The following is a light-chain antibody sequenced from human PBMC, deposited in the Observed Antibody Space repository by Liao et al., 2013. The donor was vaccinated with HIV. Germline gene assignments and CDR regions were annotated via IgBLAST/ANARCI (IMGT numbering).Light chain of an antibody. J-gene: IGLJ1*01. CDR2: HGI. CDR3: QVWDSNSDHPYV. Sequence: SYVLTQPPSVSVAPGETARITCGGDNIGSESVHWYQQKSGQAPVLVIFHGIDRPSGISKRFSGSNTENTATLTISRAEAGDEADYYCQVWDSNSDHPYVFGTGTKVTVL. V-gene: IGLV3-21*01. CDR1: NIGSES.